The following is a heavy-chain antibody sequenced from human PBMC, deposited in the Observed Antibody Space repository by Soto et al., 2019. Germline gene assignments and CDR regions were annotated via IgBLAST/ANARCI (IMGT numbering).Heavy chain of an antibody. J-gene: IGHJ6*02. CDR2: ISGSGGTI. V-gene: IGHV3-23*01. CDR3: AKGSGNIRPYGMDV. CDR1: GFTFSNHA. Sequence: EVQLLESGGGLVQPGGSLRVSCAAAGFTFSNHAMSWVRQAPGKGLEWVSTISGSGGTIYYADSVKGRFTISRDNSKNALWLQMNSLGAGDTALYYCAKGSGNIRPYGMDVWGQGTTVTVSS.